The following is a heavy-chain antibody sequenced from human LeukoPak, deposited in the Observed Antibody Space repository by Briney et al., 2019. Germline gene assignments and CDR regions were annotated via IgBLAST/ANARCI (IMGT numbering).Heavy chain of an antibody. CDR3: ARGRHSYGYWEYYFDY. J-gene: IGHJ4*02. V-gene: IGHV1-8*01. Sequence: ASVKASCKASGYTFTSYDINWVRQATGQGLEWMGWMNPNSGNTGYAQKFQGRVAMTRNTSISTAYMELSSLRSEDTAVYYCARGRHSYGYWEYYFDYWGQGTLVTVSS. CDR1: GYTFTSYD. D-gene: IGHD5-18*01. CDR2: MNPNSGNT.